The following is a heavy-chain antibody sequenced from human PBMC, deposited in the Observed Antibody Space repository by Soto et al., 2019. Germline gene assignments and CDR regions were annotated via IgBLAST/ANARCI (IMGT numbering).Heavy chain of an antibody. D-gene: IGHD6-19*01. J-gene: IGHJ4*02. CDR1: GDPISRFY. CDR3: ARDDSTGGFDF. CDR2: ISYSGST. Sequence: SETLSLTCTVSGDPISRFYWSWIRQPPGKGLEWLGYISYSGSTNYSPALRSRVTISADTSKNQFSLKLNAVTAADTAVYYCARDDSTGGFDFWGQGALVTVSS. V-gene: IGHV4-59*01.